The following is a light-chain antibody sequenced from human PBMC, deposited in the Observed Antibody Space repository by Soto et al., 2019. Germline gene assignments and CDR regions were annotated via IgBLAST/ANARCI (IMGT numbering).Light chain of an antibody. V-gene: IGLV1-44*01. CDR3: AAWDDSLNALV. CDR1: TSNIGNNY. CDR2: SNN. Sequence: QSVLTQPPSASGTPGQRVTISCSGSTSNIGNNYVYWYQQLPRTAPKLLIYSNNQRPSGVPDRLSGPKSGTSASLAISGLQSEDEADDYCAAWDDSLNALVFGGGTKLTVL. J-gene: IGLJ2*01.